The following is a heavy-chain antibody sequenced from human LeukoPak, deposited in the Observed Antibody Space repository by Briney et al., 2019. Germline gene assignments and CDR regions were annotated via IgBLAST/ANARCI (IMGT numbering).Heavy chain of an antibody. CDR3: ARVALWLANYYYYYMDV. V-gene: IGHV3-48*03. D-gene: IGHD6-19*01. CDR1: GFTFSSYE. J-gene: IGHJ6*03. Sequence: WGSLRLSCAASGFTFSSYEMNWVRQAPGKGLEWVSYISSSGSTIYYADSVKGRFTISRDNAKNSLYLQMNSLRAVDTAVYYCARVALWLANYYYYYMDVWGKGTTVTVSS. CDR2: ISSSGSTI.